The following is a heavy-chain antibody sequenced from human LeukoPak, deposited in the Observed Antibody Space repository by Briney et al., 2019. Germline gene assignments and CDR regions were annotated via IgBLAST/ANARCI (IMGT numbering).Heavy chain of an antibody. Sequence: SETLSLTCVVYGGSFSGDYWSWIRQPPGRGLEWIGEINHSGRTNYNPSLKSRVTISVDTSKNPFSLNLSSVTAADTAVFYCARGRSSTWYRYFDYWGQGTLVTVSS. CDR2: INHSGRT. CDR3: ARGRSSTWYRYFDY. V-gene: IGHV4-34*01. CDR1: GGSFSGDY. J-gene: IGHJ4*02. D-gene: IGHD6-13*01.